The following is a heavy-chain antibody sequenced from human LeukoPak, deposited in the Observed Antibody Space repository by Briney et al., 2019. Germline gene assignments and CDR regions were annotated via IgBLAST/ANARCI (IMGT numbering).Heavy chain of an antibody. D-gene: IGHD3-10*01. CDR1: GYTFTSYD. Sequence: ASVKVSCKASGYTFTSYDINWVRQATGRGLEWMGWTNPDSGNTGFAQKFQGRITMTRNTSISTAYMELSSLRSEDTAVYYCARGGVREIQKIDYWGQGTLVTVSS. J-gene: IGHJ4*02. CDR3: ARGGVREIQKIDY. V-gene: IGHV1-8*01. CDR2: TNPDSGNT.